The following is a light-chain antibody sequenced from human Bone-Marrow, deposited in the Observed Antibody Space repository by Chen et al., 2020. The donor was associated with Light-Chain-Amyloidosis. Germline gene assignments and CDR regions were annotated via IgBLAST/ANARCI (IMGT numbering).Light chain of an antibody. CDR3: QVWDRSSDRPV. CDR2: DDS. V-gene: IGLV3-21*02. Sequence: SYVLTQPSSVAAAPVQRATIACGGNNIGSTSVHWYQQTPAQAPLVVVDDDSDRPSGIPERLSGSNSGNTATLTISRVEAGDEADYYCQVWDRSSDRPVFGGGTKLTVL. J-gene: IGLJ3*02. CDR1: NIGSTS.